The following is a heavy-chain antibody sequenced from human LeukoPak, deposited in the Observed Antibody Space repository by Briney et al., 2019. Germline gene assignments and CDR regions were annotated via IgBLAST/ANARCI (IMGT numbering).Heavy chain of an antibody. CDR2: MNPNSGNT. CDR3: ARALSWTTDSYYYMDV. D-gene: IGHD3/OR15-3a*01. Sequence: ASVKVSCKASGYTFTSYDINWVRQATGQGLEWMGWMNPNSGNTGYAQKFQGRVTMTKNTSITTAYMELGSLRSEDTAVYYCARALSWTTDSYYYMDVWGKGTTVTVS. V-gene: IGHV1-8*01. CDR1: GYTFTSYD. J-gene: IGHJ6*03.